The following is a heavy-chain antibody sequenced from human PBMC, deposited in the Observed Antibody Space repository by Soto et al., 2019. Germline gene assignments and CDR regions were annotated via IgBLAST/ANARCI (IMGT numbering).Heavy chain of an antibody. CDR2: IYYSGST. J-gene: IGHJ6*03. Sequence: SETLSLTCTVSGGSISSYYWSWIRQPPGKGLEWIGYIYYSGSTNYNPSLKSRVTISVDTSKNQFSLKLSSVTAADTAVYYCARQPFGSNYYYYMDVWGKGTTVTVSS. CDR1: GGSISSYY. D-gene: IGHD3-10*01. CDR3: ARQPFGSNYYYYMDV. V-gene: IGHV4-59*08.